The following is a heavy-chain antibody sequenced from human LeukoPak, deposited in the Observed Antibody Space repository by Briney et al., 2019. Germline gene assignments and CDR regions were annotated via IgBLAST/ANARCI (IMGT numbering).Heavy chain of an antibody. CDR1: GFTLRSYG. CDR2: IRYDGSNK. V-gene: IGHV3-30*02. D-gene: IGHD6-19*01. CDR3: ARDLMGAYSSGWWRGYYYYMDV. Sequence: GGSLRLSCAASGFTLRSYGMHWVRQAPGKGLEWVAFIRYDGSNKYYADSVKGRFTVSRDNSKNSLYLQMNSLRAEDTAVYYCARDLMGAYSSGWWRGYYYYMDVWGKGTTVTISS. J-gene: IGHJ6*03.